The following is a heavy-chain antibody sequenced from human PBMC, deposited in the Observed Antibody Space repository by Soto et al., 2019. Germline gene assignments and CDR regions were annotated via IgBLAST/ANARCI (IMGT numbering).Heavy chain of an antibody. CDR2: INPSGGST. D-gene: IGHD6-13*01. V-gene: IGHV1-46*01. J-gene: IGHJ6*02. CDR3: AREGAAAGTLGYTYYYYGMDV. CDR1: GYTFTSYY. Sequence: GASVKVSCKASGYTFTSYYMHWVRQAPGQGLEWMGIINPSGGSTSYAQKFQGRVTMTRDTSTSTVYMELSSLRSENTAVYYCAREGAAAGTLGYTYYYYGMDVWGQGTTVTVSS.